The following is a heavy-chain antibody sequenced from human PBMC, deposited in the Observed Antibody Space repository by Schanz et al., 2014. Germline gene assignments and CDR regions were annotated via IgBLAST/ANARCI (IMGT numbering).Heavy chain of an antibody. V-gene: IGHV3-23*04. D-gene: IGHD5-18*01. Sequence: EVQLVESGGGWVQPGGSLRLSCAASGFTFSSYAMSWVRQAPGKGLEWVSAISGSGGSTYYADAVRGRFTISRDNSKTTVYLQMNSLRAEDTAVYYCAKDAENTAMITDYFDYWGQGTLVTVSS. CDR3: AKDAENTAMITDYFDY. CDR1: GFTFSSYA. CDR2: ISGSGGST. J-gene: IGHJ4*02.